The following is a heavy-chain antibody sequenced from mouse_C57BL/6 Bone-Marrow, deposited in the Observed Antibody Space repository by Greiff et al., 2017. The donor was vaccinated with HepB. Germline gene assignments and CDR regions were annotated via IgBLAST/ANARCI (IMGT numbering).Heavy chain of an antibody. CDR2: IDPENGDT. CDR1: GFNIKDDY. Sequence: EVHLVESGAELVRPGASVKLSCTASGFNIKDDYMHWVKQRPEQGLEWIGWIDPENGDTEYASKFQGKATITADTSSNTAYLQLSSLTSEDTAVYYCTKTPTSYGSSYDYYAMDYWGQGTSVTVSS. CDR3: TKTPTSYGSSYDYYAMDY. D-gene: IGHD1-1*01. V-gene: IGHV14-4*01. J-gene: IGHJ4*01.